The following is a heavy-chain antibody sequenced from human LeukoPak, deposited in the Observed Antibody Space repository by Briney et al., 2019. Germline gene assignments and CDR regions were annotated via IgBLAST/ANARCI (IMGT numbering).Heavy chain of an antibody. CDR1: GYTFTSYY. V-gene: IGHV1-18*04. CDR2: ISAYNGNT. CDR3: ARDSITMIVVAGYYYYMDV. D-gene: IGHD3-22*01. Sequence: ASVKVSCKASGYTFTSYYMHWVRQAPGQGLEWMGWISAYNGNTNYAQKLQGRVTMTTDTSTSTAYMELRSLRSGDTAVYYCARDSITMIVVAGYYYYMDVWGKGTTVTISS. J-gene: IGHJ6*03.